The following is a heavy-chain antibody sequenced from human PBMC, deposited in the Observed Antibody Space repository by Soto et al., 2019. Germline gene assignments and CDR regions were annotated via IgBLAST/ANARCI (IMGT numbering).Heavy chain of an antibody. CDR1: GFTFSSYA. Sequence: EVQLLESGGGLVQPGGSLRLSCAASGFTFSSYAMSWVRQAPGKGLEWVSALSSSGGSTYYADSVKGRFTISRDNSKNTLYLQMNSMRADDMAVYYCATARNSGPKPRDFDYWGQGTLVTISS. D-gene: IGHD5-12*01. V-gene: IGHV3-23*01. CDR2: LSSSGGST. J-gene: IGHJ4*02. CDR3: ATARNSGPKPRDFDY.